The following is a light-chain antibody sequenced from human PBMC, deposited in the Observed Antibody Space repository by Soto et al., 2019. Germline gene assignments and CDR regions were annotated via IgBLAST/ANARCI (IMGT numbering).Light chain of an antibody. CDR2: DDN. CDR1: NIGSKS. V-gene: IGLV3-21*02. J-gene: IGLJ3*02. Sequence: SYELTQPPAVSVAPGQTARITCGGTNIGSKSVHWYQQMPGQAPVLVVYDDNDRPSGVPERLSGSNSGNTATLTISRVEAGDEADYYCQVWDSSSGHEGVFGGGTKVTVL. CDR3: QVWDSSSGHEGV.